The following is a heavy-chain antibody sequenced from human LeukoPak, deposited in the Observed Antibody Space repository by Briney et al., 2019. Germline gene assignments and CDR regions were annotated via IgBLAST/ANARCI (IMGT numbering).Heavy chain of an antibody. D-gene: IGHD3-22*01. CDR1: GFTFSSYG. CDR3: ARYYYDSSVIDY. CDR2: ISYDGSNK. Sequence: GVSLRLSCAASGFTFSSYGMHWVRQAPGKGLEWVAVISYDGSNKYYADSVKGRFTISRDNSKNTLYLQMNSLRAEDTAVYYCARYYYDSSVIDYWGQGTLVTVSS. J-gene: IGHJ4*02. V-gene: IGHV3-30*03.